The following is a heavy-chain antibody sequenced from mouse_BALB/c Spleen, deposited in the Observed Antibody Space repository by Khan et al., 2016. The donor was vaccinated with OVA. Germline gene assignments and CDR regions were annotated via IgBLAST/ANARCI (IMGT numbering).Heavy chain of an antibody. D-gene: IGHD1-1*01. V-gene: IGHV3-2*02. Sequence: EVQLQQSGPGLVKPSQSLSLTCTVTGYSITSDYAWNWIRQFPGNKLEWMGYISYSGNTIYNPSLKSRIPITLDTSNNQFLLQLNSVTIEDTATYYGARIYGGDFDYWGQGTTLTVSS. J-gene: IGHJ2*01. CDR2: ISYSGNT. CDR1: GYSITSDYA. CDR3: ARIYGGDFDY.